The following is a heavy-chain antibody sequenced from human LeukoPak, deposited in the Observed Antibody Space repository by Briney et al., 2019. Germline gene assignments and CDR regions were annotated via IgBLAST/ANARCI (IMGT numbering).Heavy chain of an antibody. CDR3: ARVETVTYFNWFDP. CDR1: GGSISSYY. D-gene: IGHD4-17*01. V-gene: IGHV4-59*01. J-gene: IGHJ5*02. Sequence: SGTLSLTCTVSGGSISSYYWSWIRQPPGKGLEWIGYIYYSGSTNYNPSLKSRVTISVDTSKNQFSLKLSSVTAADTAVYYCARVETVTYFNWFDPWGQGTLVTVSS. CDR2: IYYSGST.